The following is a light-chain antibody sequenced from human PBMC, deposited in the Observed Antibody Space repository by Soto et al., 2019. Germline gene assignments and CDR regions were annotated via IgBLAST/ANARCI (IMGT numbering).Light chain of an antibody. CDR2: GAS. CDR1: QRINNY. V-gene: IGKV1-39*01. J-gene: IGKJ1*01. CDR3: QQSYITPPWT. Sequence: DIQMTQSPSSLSASVGDRVTITCRASQRINNYLNWFQQKPGKAPKLLIYGASTLRSGVPSRFSGSGSGTDFTLTISSLQPEDFATYYCQQSYITPPWTFGQGTKVEIK.